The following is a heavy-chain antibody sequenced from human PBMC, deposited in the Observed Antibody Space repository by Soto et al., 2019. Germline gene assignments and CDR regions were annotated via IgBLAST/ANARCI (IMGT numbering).Heavy chain of an antibody. V-gene: IGHV4-59*12. D-gene: IGHD6-19*01. Sequence: PSETLSLTCTVSGGSISSYYWNWVRQPPGKGLEWIGEIHQSGISYKNPSLKSRVTMSVDKSKNQFSLNLSSVTAADTAVYFCARSFGWYAFDQWGQGTLVTVSS. J-gene: IGHJ4*02. CDR3: ARSFGWYAFDQ. CDR1: GGSISSYY. CDR2: IHQSGIS.